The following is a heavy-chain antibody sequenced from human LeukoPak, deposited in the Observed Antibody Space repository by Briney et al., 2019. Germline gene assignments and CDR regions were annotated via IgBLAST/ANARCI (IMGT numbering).Heavy chain of an antibody. D-gene: IGHD3-10*02. CDR1: EYSFTSYW. J-gene: IGHJ3*02. Sequence: GESLNISCKGSEYSFTSYWFGGVRQMPGKGLDWMGLIYPGDSNTRYSPTFPGQVTSSADKSISTAYLQWSSLKASDTAMYYCASSFSSLFGESWNDAFDIWGQGTMVTVSS. V-gene: IGHV5-51*01. CDR2: IYPGDSNT. CDR3: ASSFSSLFGESWNDAFDI.